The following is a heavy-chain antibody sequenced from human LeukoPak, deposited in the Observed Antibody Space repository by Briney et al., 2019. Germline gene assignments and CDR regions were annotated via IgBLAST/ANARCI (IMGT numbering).Heavy chain of an antibody. Sequence: PGGSLRLSCEGSGFTISSYWMSWVRQAPGKGMEWVSTISGSGGSTYYADSVKGRFTISRDNSKNTLYLQMNSLRAEDMAVYYCAMASSTSSGWFDPWGQGTPVTVSS. J-gene: IGHJ5*02. D-gene: IGHD2-2*01. CDR1: GFTISSYW. CDR2: ISGSGGST. V-gene: IGHV3-23*01. CDR3: AMASSTSSGWFDP.